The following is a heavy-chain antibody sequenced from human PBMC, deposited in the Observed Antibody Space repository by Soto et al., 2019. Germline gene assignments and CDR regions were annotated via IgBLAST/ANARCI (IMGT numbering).Heavy chain of an antibody. J-gene: IGHJ6*02. CDR3: ARAIEAAGSSPSSYYYYGMDV. CDR2: IIPIFGTA. D-gene: IGHD6-13*01. Sequence: SVKVSCKASGGTFSSYAISWVRQAPGQGLEWMGGIIPIFGTANYAQKFQGRVTITADKSTSTAYMELSSLRSEDTAVYYCARAIEAAGSSPSSYYYYGMDVWGQGTTVTAP. V-gene: IGHV1-69*06. CDR1: GGTFSSYA.